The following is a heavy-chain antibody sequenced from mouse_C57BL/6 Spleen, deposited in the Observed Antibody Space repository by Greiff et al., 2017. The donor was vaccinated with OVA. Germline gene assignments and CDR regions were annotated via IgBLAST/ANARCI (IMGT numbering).Heavy chain of an antibody. CDR2: IYPSDSET. CDR1: GYTFTSYW. V-gene: IGHV1-61*01. Sequence: VKLQQPGAELVRPGSSVKLSCKASGYTFTSYWMDWVKQRPGQGLEWIGNIYPSDSETHYNQKFKDKATLTVDKSSSTAYMQLSSLTSEDSAVYYCAMGDSSGYDFDYWGQGTTLTVSS. J-gene: IGHJ2*01. D-gene: IGHD3-2*02. CDR3: AMGDSSGYDFDY.